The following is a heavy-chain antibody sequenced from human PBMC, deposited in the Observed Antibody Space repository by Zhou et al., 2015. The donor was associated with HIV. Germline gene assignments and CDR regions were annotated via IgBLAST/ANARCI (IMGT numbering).Heavy chain of an antibody. CDR3: AREGSQYYYDSSGYGAFNI. D-gene: IGHD3-22*01. V-gene: IGHV1-69*06. CDR2: IIPIFGPV. Sequence: QVQLVQSGAEAKKPGSSVKVSCKASGGTFNNYAISWVRQAPGQGLEWMGGIIPIFGPVNYAQKFQGRVTITADKSTSTAYMELSSLRSEDTAVYYCAREGSQYYYDSSGYGAFNIWGQGTVVTVSS. CDR1: GGTFNNYA. J-gene: IGHJ3*02.